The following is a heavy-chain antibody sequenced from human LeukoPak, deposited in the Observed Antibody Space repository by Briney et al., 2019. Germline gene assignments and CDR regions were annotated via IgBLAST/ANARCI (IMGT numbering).Heavy chain of an antibody. V-gene: IGHV1-18*01. D-gene: IGHD4-17*01. J-gene: IGHJ6*03. CDR2: ISAYNGST. Sequence: VASVKVSCKASGYTFTSYGISWVRQAPGQGLEWMGWISAYNGSTNYAQKLQGRVTMTTDTSTSTAYMELRSLRSDDTAVYYCARGGSVTSTYYYYYMDVWGKGTTVTISS. CDR3: ARGGSVTSTYYYYYMDV. CDR1: GYTFTSYG.